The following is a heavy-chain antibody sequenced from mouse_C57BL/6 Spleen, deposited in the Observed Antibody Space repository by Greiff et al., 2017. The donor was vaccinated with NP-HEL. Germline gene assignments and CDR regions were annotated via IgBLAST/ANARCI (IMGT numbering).Heavy chain of an antibody. V-gene: IGHV5-15*01. CDR3: ARHGPDGYGLAY. D-gene: IGHD2-3*01. CDR2: ISNLAYSI. J-gene: IGHJ3*01. CDR1: GFTFSDYG. Sequence: EVKLVESGGGLVQPGGSLKLSCAASGFTFSDYGMAWVRQAPRKGPEWVAFISNLAYSIYYADTVTGRFTISRENAKNTLYLEMSRLRSEDTAMYYCARHGPDGYGLAYWGQGTLVTVSA.